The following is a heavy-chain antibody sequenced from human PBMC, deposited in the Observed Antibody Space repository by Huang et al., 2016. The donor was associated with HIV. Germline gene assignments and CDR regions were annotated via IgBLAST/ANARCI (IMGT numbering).Heavy chain of an antibody. J-gene: IGHJ4*02. V-gene: IGHV3-30-3*01. Sequence: QVQLVESGGGVVQPGTSLRLSCAASVFTFSNYAMNWVRQAPGKGREWVAVISKEGSTKYYADSVKGRFTISRDNSKNTVYLQMNSLRAEDTAVYYCARSEPSRYYFDYWGQGTLVTVSS. CDR3: ARSEPSRYYFDY. CDR1: VFTFSNYA. CDR2: ISKEGSTK.